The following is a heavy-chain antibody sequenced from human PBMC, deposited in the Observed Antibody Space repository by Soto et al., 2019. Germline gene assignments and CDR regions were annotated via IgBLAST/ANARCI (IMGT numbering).Heavy chain of an antibody. V-gene: IGHV4-59*01. CDR3: AGASTWHPGAFDI. CDR2: IYYSGST. D-gene: IGHD5-12*01. CDR1: GGSISSYY. Sequence: PSETLSLTCTVSGGSISSYYWRWIRQPPGKGLEWIGYIYYSGSTNYNPSLKSRVTISVDTSKNQFSLKLGSVTAADTAVYYCAGASTWHPGAFDIWGQGTTVTVSS. J-gene: IGHJ3*02.